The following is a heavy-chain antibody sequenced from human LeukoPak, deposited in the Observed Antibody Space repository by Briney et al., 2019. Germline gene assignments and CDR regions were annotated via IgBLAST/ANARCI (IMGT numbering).Heavy chain of an antibody. Sequence: GGSLRLSCAASGFTFSDYAMSWVRQAPGKGLEWVSAISGNGESTSYADSVKGRFTISRDNSKSTLYLQMNSLRAEDTAVFYCAKTREARSSGWYETGFDYWGQGTLVTVAS. D-gene: IGHD6-19*01. CDR3: AKTREARSSGWYETGFDY. J-gene: IGHJ4*02. CDR1: GFTFSDYA. V-gene: IGHV3-23*01. CDR2: ISGNGEST.